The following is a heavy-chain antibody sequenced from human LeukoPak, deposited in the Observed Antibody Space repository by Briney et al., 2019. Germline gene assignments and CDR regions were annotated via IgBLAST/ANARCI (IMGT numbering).Heavy chain of an antibody. CDR2: IYHSGTT. D-gene: IGHD3-22*01. V-gene: IGHV4-30-2*01. CDR1: GGSISSGGYY. J-gene: IGHJ1*01. Sequence: SQTLSLTCTVSGGSISSGGYYWSWIRQPPGKGLEWIGYIYHSGTTYYNPSLKSRVTISVDRSKNQFSLKLSSVTAADTAVYYCARHYYDSSGYYTEYLQRWGQGTLVTVSS. CDR3: ARHYYDSSGYYTEYLQR.